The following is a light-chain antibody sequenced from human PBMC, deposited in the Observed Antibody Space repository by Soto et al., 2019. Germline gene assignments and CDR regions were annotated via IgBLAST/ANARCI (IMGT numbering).Light chain of an antibody. CDR3: QQRSNWPPIT. CDR2: DAS. Sequence: EIVLTQSPATLSFSPGERATLSCRARQSVSSYLAWSQQKPGQAPRLLIYDASNRATGIPARFSGSGSGADFTLTNISLEPEDFAVYYCQQRSNWPPITFGQGTRLQIK. CDR1: QSVSSY. V-gene: IGKV3-11*01. J-gene: IGKJ5*01.